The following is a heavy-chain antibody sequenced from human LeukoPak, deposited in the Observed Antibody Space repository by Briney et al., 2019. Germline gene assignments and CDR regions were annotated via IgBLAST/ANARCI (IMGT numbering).Heavy chain of an antibody. J-gene: IGHJ4*02. CDR3: ARPAAAGTAQDFDY. V-gene: IGHV1-3*01. Sequence: ASVKVSCKASGYTFTSYAMHWVRQAPGQRLEWMGWINAGNGNTKYSQKFQGRVTITRDTSASTAYMELSSLRSEDTAVYYCARPAAAGTAQDFDYWGQGTLVTVSS. CDR2: INAGNGNT. D-gene: IGHD6-13*01. CDR1: GYTFTSYA.